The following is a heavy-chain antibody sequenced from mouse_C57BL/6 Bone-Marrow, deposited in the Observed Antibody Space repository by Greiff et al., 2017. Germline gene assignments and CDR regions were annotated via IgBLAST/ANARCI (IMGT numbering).Heavy chain of an antibody. V-gene: IGHV1-69*01. D-gene: IGHD2-4*01. CDR3: ARDYYDYDDGYFDV. CDR2: IDPSDSYT. CDR1: GYTFTSYW. Sequence: QVQLQQPGAELVMPGASVKLSCKASGYTFTSYWMHWVKQRPGQGLEWIGEIDPSDSYTNYNQKFKGKSTLTVDKSSSSAYMQLISLTSEDSAVYYCARDYYDYDDGYFDVWGTGTTVTVSS. J-gene: IGHJ1*03.